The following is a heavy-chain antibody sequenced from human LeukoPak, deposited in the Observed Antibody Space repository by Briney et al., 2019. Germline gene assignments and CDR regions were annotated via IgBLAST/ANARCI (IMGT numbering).Heavy chain of an antibody. V-gene: IGHV4-34*01. CDR1: GGSFSGYY. Sequence: SETLSLTCAVYGGSFSGYYWTWIRQTPGKGLEWIGEMNPSGSTNYNPSLKSRVTISVDTSKNQFSLKLSSVTAADTAAYYCARGRQDVTMIVVVMTAVSYYLDVWGKGTTVTVS. CDR3: ARGRQDVTMIVVVMTAVSYYLDV. D-gene: IGHD3-22*01. CDR2: MNPSGST. J-gene: IGHJ6*03.